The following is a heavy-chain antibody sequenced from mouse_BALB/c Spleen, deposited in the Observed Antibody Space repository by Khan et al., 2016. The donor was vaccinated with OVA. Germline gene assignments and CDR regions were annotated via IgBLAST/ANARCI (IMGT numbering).Heavy chain of an antibody. Sequence: QVQLQQSGAELVRPGASVTLSCKASGYTFTDYEMHWVKQTPVHGLEWIGAIDPATGGTAYNQKFKGKATLTADKSSSTAYMELRSLTSEDSAVFYCTRGIYYGNPYAMEYWGQGTSVTVSS. D-gene: IGHD2-1*01. CDR2: IDPATGGT. CDR3: TRGIYYGNPYAMEY. V-gene: IGHV1-15*01. J-gene: IGHJ4*01. CDR1: GYTFTDYE.